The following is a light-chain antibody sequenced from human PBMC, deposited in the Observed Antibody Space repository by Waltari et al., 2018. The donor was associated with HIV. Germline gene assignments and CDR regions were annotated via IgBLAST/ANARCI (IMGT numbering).Light chain of an antibody. CDR1: ALAHEY. V-gene: IGLV3-25*03. CDR3: QSGDNSGTVF. Sequence: SYELTQPPPVSVSPGQTATITCSADALAHEYTYWYQQKSGQAPLLILFKDIKRPSGIPERFSGSSSGTTVTLTITGVQAEDEADYYCQSGDNSGTVFFGGGTKLTVL. J-gene: IGLJ2*01. CDR2: KDI.